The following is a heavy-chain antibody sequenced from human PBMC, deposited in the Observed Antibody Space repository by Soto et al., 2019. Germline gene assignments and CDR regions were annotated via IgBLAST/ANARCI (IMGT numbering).Heavy chain of an antibody. Sequence: GGSLRLSCAASGFTFSSYSMNWVRQAPGKRLEWVSSISSSSSYIYYADSVKGRFTISRDNAKNSLYLQMNSLRAEDTAVYYCARYLTGTTNYYYYYMDVWGKGTTVTVSS. J-gene: IGHJ6*03. D-gene: IGHD1-7*01. V-gene: IGHV3-21*01. CDR2: ISSSSSYI. CDR1: GFTFSSYS. CDR3: ARYLTGTTNYYYYYMDV.